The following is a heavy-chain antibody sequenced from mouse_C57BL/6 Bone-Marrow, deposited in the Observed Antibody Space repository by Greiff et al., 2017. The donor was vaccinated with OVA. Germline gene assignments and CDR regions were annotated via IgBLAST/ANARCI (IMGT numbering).Heavy chain of an antibody. D-gene: IGHD1-2*01. CDR3: ARASYPGAMDY. CDR1: GFTFSDYY. V-gene: IGHV5-16*01. CDR2: INYDGSST. J-gene: IGHJ4*01. Sequence: EVKLVESEGGLVQPGSSMKLSCTASGFTFSDYYMAWVRQVPEKGLEWVANINYDGSSTYYLDSLKSRFIISRDNAKNILYLQMSSLKSEDTATYYCARASYPGAMDYWGQGTSVTVSS.